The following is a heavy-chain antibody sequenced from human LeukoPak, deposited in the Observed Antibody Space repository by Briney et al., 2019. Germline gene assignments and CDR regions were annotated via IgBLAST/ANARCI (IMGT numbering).Heavy chain of an antibody. Sequence: PSQTLSLTCTVSGGSISSGSYYWSWIRQPAGKGLEWIGRIYTSGSTNYNPSLKSRVTRSVDTSKNQFSLKLSSVAAADTAVYYCARTYYDFWSGYYRDNNWFDPWGQGTLVTVSS. CDR3: ARTYYDFWSGYYRDNNWFDP. CDR2: IYTSGST. J-gene: IGHJ5*02. CDR1: GGSISSGSYY. D-gene: IGHD3-3*01. V-gene: IGHV4-61*02.